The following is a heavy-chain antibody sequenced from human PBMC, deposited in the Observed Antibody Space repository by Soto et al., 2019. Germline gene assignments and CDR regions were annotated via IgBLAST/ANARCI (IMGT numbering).Heavy chain of an antibody. Sequence: PGGSLRLSCEASGFTFSTYAMTWVRQAPGKGLEWVSSITVSGAGTYYADSVKGRFIISSDTSNNTVYLQMNSLGAEDTALYYCSKSRYYDSSAPGAFDIWGPGTMLTVSS. D-gene: IGHD3-22*01. J-gene: IGHJ3*02. CDR1: GFTFSTYA. V-gene: IGHV3-23*01. CDR2: ITVSGAGT. CDR3: SKSRYYDSSAPGAFDI.